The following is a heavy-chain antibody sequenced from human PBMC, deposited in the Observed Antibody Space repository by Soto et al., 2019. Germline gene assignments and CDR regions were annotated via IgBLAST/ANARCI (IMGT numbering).Heavy chain of an antibody. CDR3: TPLALKYNSDWYPLSD. Sequence: EVQLVESGGGLVKPGGSLRLSCAGSGFTFSNVWMNWVRQAPGKGLEWVGRIKSETDSGTIDYAAPVKGRFTISRDDSNNTLHLQMNSLKTEDTATYYCTPLALKYNSDWYPLSDWGQGTRVTVSS. D-gene: IGHD6-19*01. CDR1: GFTFSNVW. CDR2: IKSETDSGTI. V-gene: IGHV3-15*07. J-gene: IGHJ1*01.